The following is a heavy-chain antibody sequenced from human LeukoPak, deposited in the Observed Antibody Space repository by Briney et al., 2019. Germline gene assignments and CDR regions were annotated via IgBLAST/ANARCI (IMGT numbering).Heavy chain of an antibody. CDR2: ISGSGGST. CDR1: GFTFSSYA. V-gene: IGHV3-23*01. J-gene: IGHJ5*02. CDR3: AKPMVRGMNWFDP. D-gene: IGHD3-10*01. Sequence: ESLRLFCAAAGFTFSSYAMSWVRQAPGKGLEWVSAISGSGGSTYYADSVKGRFTIPRDNSKNTLYLQMNSLRAEDTAVYYCAKPMVRGMNWFDPWGQGTLVTVSS.